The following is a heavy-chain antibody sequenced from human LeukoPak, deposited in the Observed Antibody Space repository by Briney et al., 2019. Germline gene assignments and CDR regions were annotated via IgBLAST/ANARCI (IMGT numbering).Heavy chain of an antibody. CDR2: IIPILGIA. CDR3: AREYVGATPDY. V-gene: IGHV1-69*04. Sequence: ASVNVSCKASGGTFSSYAISWVRQAPGQGLEWMGRIIPILGIANYAQKFQGRVTITADKSTSTAYMELSSLRSEDTAVYYCAREYVGATPDYWGQGTLVTVSS. D-gene: IGHD1-26*01. J-gene: IGHJ4*02. CDR1: GGTFSSYA.